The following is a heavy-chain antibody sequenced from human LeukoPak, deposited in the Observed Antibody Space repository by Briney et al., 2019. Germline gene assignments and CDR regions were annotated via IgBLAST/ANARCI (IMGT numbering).Heavy chain of an antibody. D-gene: IGHD6-13*01. CDR1: GFTFSSYS. Sequence: GGSLRLSCAASGFTFSSYSMNWVRQAPGKGLEWVSSISSSSSYIYCADSVKGRFTISRDNAKNSLYLQMNSLRAEDTAVYYCARGVGIAAAGSLDYWGQGTLVTVSS. CDR2: ISSSSSYI. J-gene: IGHJ4*02. V-gene: IGHV3-21*01. CDR3: ARGVGIAAAGSLDY.